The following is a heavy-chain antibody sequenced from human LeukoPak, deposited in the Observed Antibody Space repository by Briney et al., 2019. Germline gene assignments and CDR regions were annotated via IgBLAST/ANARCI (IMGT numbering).Heavy chain of an antibody. D-gene: IGHD2-15*01. CDR2: IYYSGST. CDR3: AREGLSGVVAAT. Sequence: PSETLSLTCTVSGGSISSGDYYWSWIRQPPGKGLEWIGYIYYSGSTYYNPSLKSRDTISVDTSKNQFSLKLSSVTAADTAVYYCAREGLSGVVAATWGQGTLVTVSS. V-gene: IGHV4-30-4*01. J-gene: IGHJ5*02. CDR1: GGSISSGDYY.